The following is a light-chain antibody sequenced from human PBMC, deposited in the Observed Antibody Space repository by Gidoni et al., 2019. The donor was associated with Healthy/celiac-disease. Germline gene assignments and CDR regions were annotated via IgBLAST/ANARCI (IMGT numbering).Light chain of an antibody. Sequence: ELVLTQSPATLSLSPGERVTLPCRASQSVSSYLAWYQQKPGQAPRLLIYDASNRATGIPARFSGSGSGTDFALTISSLEPEDFAVDYCQQRSNWAWLTFGGRTKVEIK. CDR1: QSVSSY. J-gene: IGKJ4*01. CDR2: DAS. V-gene: IGKV3-11*01. CDR3: QQRSNWAWLT.